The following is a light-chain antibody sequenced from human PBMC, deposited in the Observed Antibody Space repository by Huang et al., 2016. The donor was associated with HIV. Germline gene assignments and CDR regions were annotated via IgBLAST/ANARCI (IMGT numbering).Light chain of an antibody. V-gene: IGKV3-15*01. Sequence: EIVMTQSPATLSVSPVDRATLSTMASQSASSNLSWYQQRPGQSPRLLIDGAATRATGIPGRFSGSGSGTEFTLTISSLQSEDVAVYHCQQYNNWPATFGQGTKLDIK. J-gene: IGKJ2*01. CDR1: QSASSN. CDR3: QQYNNWPAT. CDR2: GAA.